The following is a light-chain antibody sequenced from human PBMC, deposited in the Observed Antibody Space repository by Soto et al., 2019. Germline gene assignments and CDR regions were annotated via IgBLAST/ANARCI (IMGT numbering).Light chain of an antibody. V-gene: IGKV1-5*03. CDR1: QTISSW. Sequence: DIQTTQSPATLPGSVGERVTMNCRASQTISSWLAWYQQKPGKAPKLLIYKASTLKSGVPSRFSGSGSGTEFTLTISSLQPDDFATYYCQQYVFYRGTFGQGTKVDIK. J-gene: IGKJ1*01. CDR2: KAS. CDR3: QQYVFYRGT.